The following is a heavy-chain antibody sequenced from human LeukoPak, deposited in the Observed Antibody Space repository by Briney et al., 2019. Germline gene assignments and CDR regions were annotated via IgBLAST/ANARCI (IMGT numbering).Heavy chain of an antibody. CDR1: GGSFSGYY. V-gene: IGHV4-34*01. CDR3: ARIVPYNYGYVDY. D-gene: IGHD5-18*01. J-gene: IGHJ4*02. CDR2: INHSGST. Sequence: SETLSLTCAVSGGSFSGYYWSWIRQPPGKGLEWIGEINHSGSTNYNPSLRSRVTISVDTSKNQLSLKLSSVTAADTAVYYCARIVPYNYGYVDYWGQGTLVTVSS.